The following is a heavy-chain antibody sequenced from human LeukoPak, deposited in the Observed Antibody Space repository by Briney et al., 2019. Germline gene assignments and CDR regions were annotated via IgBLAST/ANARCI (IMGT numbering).Heavy chain of an antibody. J-gene: IGHJ4*02. V-gene: IGHV3-23*01. Sequence: GGSLRLSCAASGFTFSSYAMSWVRQAPGKGLEWVSGISGSGGSTDYADSVKGRFTISRDNSKNTLYLQMNSLGVEDTAVYYCAKDPGYQVVYCFDYWGQGTLVTVSS. CDR2: ISGSGGST. CDR3: AKDPGYQVVYCFDY. CDR1: GFTFSSYA. D-gene: IGHD2-2*01.